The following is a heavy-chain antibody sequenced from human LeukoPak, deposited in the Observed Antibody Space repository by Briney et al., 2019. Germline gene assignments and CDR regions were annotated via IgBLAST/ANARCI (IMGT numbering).Heavy chain of an antibody. V-gene: IGHV3-7*01. CDR3: ARDKRTGDSYFDS. J-gene: IGHJ4*02. CDR2: IKQDGSEK. Sequence: PGGSLRLSCAASGFSFSSYWMSWVRQAPGKGLEWVANIKQDGSEKYYVDSVKGRFTIPRDNAKYSLYLQMDSLRAEDTAVYYCARDKRTGDSYFDSWGQGTLVTVSS. D-gene: IGHD7-27*01. CDR1: GFSFSSYW.